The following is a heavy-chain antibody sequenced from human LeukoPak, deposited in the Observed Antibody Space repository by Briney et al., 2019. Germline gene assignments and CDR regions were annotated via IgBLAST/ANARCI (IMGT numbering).Heavy chain of an antibody. J-gene: IGHJ4*02. V-gene: IGHV1-8*01. CDR2: MSPTSGDT. CDR1: GYAFTSYD. D-gene: IGHD3-10*01. Sequence: ASVTVSCKASGYAFTSYDIPWVRQAPGQGFEWLGWMSPTSGDTGYAEEFQGRVTMTRDISKNTAYMELTGLTSGDTAIYYCARGESALWFGEVNPWGQGTLVVVSS. CDR3: ARGESALWFGEVNP.